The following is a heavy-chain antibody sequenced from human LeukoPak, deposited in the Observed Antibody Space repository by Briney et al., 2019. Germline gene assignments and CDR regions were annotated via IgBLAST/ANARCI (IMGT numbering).Heavy chain of an antibody. D-gene: IGHD3-22*01. CDR2: ISAYNGNT. CDR1: GYTFTSYY. V-gene: IGHV1-18*04. CDR3: ARDGSGYYYRNFDY. J-gene: IGHJ4*02. Sequence: GASVKVSCKASGYTFTSYYMHWVRQAPGQGLEWMGWISAYNGNTNYAQKLQGRVTMTTDTSTSTAYMELRSLRSDDTAVYYCARDGSGYYYRNFDYWGQGTLVTVSS.